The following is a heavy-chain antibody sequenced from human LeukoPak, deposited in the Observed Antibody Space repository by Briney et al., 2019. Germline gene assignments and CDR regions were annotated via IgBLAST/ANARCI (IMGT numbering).Heavy chain of an antibody. CDR3: AGGQDFYYYYGMDV. CDR1: GGTFSSYA. J-gene: IGHJ6*02. V-gene: IGHV1-69*04. CDR2: IIPILGIA. Sequence: SVKVSCNASGGTFSSYAISWVRQAPGQGLEWMGRIIPILGIANYAQKFQGRVTITADKSTSTAYMELSSLRSEDTAVYYCAGGQDFYYYYGMDVWGQGTTVTVSS.